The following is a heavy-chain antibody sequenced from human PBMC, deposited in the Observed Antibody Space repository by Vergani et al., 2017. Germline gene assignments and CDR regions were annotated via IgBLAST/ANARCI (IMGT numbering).Heavy chain of an antibody. Sequence: QVQLQESGPGLVKPSETLSLTCTVSGGSISSYYWSWIRQPPGKGLEWIGYIYYSGSTNYNPSLKSRVTISVDTSKNQFSLKLSSVTAADTAVYYCARVRERLVDYWGQGTLVTVSS. V-gene: IGHV4-59*01. CDR1: GGSISSYY. CDR3: ARVRERLVDY. J-gene: IGHJ4*02. CDR2: IYYSGST. D-gene: IGHD3-10*01.